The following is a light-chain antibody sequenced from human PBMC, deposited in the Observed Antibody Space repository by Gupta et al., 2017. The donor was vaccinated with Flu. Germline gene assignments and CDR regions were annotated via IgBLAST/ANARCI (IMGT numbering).Light chain of an antibody. Sequence: EIVLTQSPGILSLSPGERATLSCRASQSVGSSYLAWYQQKPGQATSLLIYGASSRATGIPDRFSGSGSGTDFTLTISRLEPEDFAVYYCQKYGTSPLTFGGGTKVEI. J-gene: IGKJ4*01. CDR2: GAS. CDR3: QKYGTSPLT. V-gene: IGKV3-20*01. CDR1: QSVGSSY.